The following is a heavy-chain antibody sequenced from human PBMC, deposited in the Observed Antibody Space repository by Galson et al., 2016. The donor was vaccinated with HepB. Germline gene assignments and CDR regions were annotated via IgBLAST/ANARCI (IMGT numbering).Heavy chain of an antibody. J-gene: IGHJ5*02. Sequence: SLRLSCAASGFTFSDHYMDWVRQAPGKGLEWVGRARSKFHRYSTEYAASVKGSFTVSRDESKNSLYLQMNSLKVEDTTVYFCARGPFCTSSYCPGPFNSWGQGTLVTVSS. CDR3: ARGPFCTSSYCPGPFNS. D-gene: IGHD3/OR15-3a*01. CDR1: GFTFSDHY. CDR2: ARSKFHRYST. V-gene: IGHV3-72*01.